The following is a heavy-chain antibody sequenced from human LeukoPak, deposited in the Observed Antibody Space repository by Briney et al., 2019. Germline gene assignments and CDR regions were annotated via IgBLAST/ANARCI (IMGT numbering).Heavy chain of an antibody. CDR3: ARGTGPSGRFLKWLLRDNWFDP. J-gene: IGHJ5*02. V-gene: IGHV3-53*01. CDR1: GFTVSLYY. D-gene: IGHD3-3*01. Sequence: GGSLRLSCAASGFTVSLYYMTWVRQAPGKGLEWVSVIYSGGPTYYADSVKGRFTISRDNSKNTVYLQMNSLRGEDTAVYYCARGTGPSGRFLKWLLRDNWFDPWGQGTLVTVSS. CDR2: IYSGGPT.